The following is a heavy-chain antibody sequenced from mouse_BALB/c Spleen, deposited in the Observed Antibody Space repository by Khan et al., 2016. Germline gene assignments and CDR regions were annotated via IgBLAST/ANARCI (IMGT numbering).Heavy chain of an antibody. CDR1: GYSFTNYG. CDR2: IDTNTGEP. CDR3: ARWGYDYAWFAY. D-gene: IGHD2-4*01. V-gene: IGHV9-3*02. Sequence: QIQLVQSGPELKKPGETVKISCKASGYSFTNYGMNWVKQAPGKGLKWMGWIDTNTGEPTYAEEFKGRFAFSLETSAITAYLQFNNLKNDDTATYFCARWGYDYAWFAYWGQGTLGTVSA. J-gene: IGHJ3*01.